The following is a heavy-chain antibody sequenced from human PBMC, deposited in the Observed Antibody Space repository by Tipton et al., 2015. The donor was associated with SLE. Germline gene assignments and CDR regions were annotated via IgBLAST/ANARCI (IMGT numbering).Heavy chain of an antibody. Sequence: TLSLTCAVSGDSISSSNWWSWVRQPPGKGLEWIGEIYHSGSTNYNPSLKSRVTISVDKSKNQFSLKLSSVTAADTAVYYCARDGPYSGSYFDYWGQGTLVTVSS. J-gene: IGHJ4*02. CDR1: GDSISSSNW. V-gene: IGHV4-4*02. D-gene: IGHD1-26*01. CDR2: IYHSGST. CDR3: ARDGPYSGSYFDY.